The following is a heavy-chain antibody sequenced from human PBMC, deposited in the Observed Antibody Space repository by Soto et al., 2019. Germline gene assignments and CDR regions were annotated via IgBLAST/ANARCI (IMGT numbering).Heavy chain of an antibody. D-gene: IGHD3-22*01. Sequence: QVQLVQSGGEVKKPGASVKVXCKASGYTFTTYDLSWVRQAPGQGLEWMGWISAYNGNTNYAQNLQGRVTMTTDTSTSTAYMELRSLRSDDTAVYYCARVIGYYYHMDVWGQGTTVTVSS. CDR3: ARVIGYYYHMDV. CDR1: GYTFTTYD. J-gene: IGHJ6*02. CDR2: ISAYNGNT. V-gene: IGHV1-18*01.